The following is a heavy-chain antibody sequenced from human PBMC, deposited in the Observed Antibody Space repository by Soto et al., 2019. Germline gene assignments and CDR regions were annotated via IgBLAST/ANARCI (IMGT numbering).Heavy chain of an antibody. CDR1: GASISNVTFY. CDR2: ISYSETN. V-gene: IGHV4-39*01. D-gene: IGHD3-16*01. J-gene: IGHJ4*02. CDR3: ASPLGGYFDF. Sequence: SETLSLTCTVSGASISNVTFYWAWIRQPPGKGLEWIATISYSETNYYNPSLQSRLTRYVDKSKNLLSLKLTSVTAADTAVYYCASPLGGYFDFWGQGTLVTVSS.